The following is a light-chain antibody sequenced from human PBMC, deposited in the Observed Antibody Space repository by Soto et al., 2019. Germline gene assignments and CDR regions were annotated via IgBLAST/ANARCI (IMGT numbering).Light chain of an antibody. CDR1: QSVSSN. CDR3: QQYNNWPLT. J-gene: IGKJ3*01. Sequence: EIVMTQSPATLSVSPGERATLSCRASQSVSSNLAWYQQKPGQAPRLLIYGASTRATGIAARFSGSGSGTEFTLTISGLQSEDFAVYYCQQYNNWPLTFGPGTKVEIK. CDR2: GAS. V-gene: IGKV3-15*01.